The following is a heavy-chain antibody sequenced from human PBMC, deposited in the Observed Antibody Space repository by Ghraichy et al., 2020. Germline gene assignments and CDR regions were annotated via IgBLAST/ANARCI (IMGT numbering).Heavy chain of an antibody. CDR1: GGSISSYY. CDR2: IYYSGST. Sequence: SETLSLTCTVSGGSISSYYWSWIRQPPGKGLEWIGYIYYSGSTNYNPSLKSRVTISVDTSKNQFSLKLSSVTAADTAVYYCAGSNYGSGSFDYWGQGTLVTVSS. CDR3: AGSNYGSGSFDY. V-gene: IGHV4-59*01. J-gene: IGHJ4*02. D-gene: IGHD3-10*01.